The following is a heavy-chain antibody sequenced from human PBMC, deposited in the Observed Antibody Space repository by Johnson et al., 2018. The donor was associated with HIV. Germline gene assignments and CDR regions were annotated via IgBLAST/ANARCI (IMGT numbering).Heavy chain of an antibody. J-gene: IGHJ3*02. CDR1: GFTFSSYD. V-gene: IGHV3-13*01. Sequence: VQLLESGGDLVPPGGSLRLYCAASGFTFSSYDMHWVRQATGKGLEWVSSIGTTGDTYYPGSVKGRFTISRENAKNSLYLQMNSLRGDDTAVYYCATSQDCRNTNCYRAFDIWGPGTMVTVSS. CDR2: IGTTGDT. CDR3: ATSQDCRNTNCYRAFDI. D-gene: IGHD2-2*01.